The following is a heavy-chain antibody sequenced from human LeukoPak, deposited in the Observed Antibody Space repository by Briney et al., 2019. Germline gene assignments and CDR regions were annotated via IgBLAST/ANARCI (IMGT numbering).Heavy chain of an antibody. V-gene: IGHV4-39*01. Sequence: SETLSLTCTVSGRSISSSSYYWGWIRQPPGKGLEWVGSIYYSGSTYYNPSLKSRVTISVDTSKNQFSLKLSSVTAADTAVYYCARLRPTTIFGVVIIQHFDYWGQGTLVTVSS. CDR1: GRSISSSSYY. CDR2: IYYSGST. J-gene: IGHJ4*02. D-gene: IGHD3-3*01. CDR3: ARLRPTTIFGVVIIQHFDY.